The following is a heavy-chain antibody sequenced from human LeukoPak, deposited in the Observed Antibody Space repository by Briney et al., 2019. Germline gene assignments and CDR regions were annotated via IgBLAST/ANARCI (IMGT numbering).Heavy chain of an antibody. J-gene: IGHJ4*02. Sequence: SETLSLTCAVYGGSFSGYYWSWIRQPPGKGLEWIGEINHSGSTNYNPSLKSRVTISVDTSKNQFSLKLSSVTAADTAVYYCARQDPGYTDRAIGYWGQGTLVTVSS. CDR3: ARQDPGYTDRAIGY. V-gene: IGHV4-34*01. D-gene: IGHD5-24*01. CDR2: INHSGST. CDR1: GGSFSGYY.